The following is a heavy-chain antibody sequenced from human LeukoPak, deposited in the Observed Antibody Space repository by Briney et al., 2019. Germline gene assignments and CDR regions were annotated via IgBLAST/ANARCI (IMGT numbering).Heavy chain of an antibody. J-gene: IGHJ4*02. CDR2: ISYDGSNK. CDR1: GFTFSRYG. Sequence: PGGSLRLSCAASGFTFSRYGMHWVRQASGKGLEWVALISYDGSNKYYAVSVKGRFTISRDNSKNTLYLQMSSLRPEDTAVYYCAKGDAYGSGSYPVDYWGQGTLVTVSS. CDR3: AKGDAYGSGSYPVDY. V-gene: IGHV3-30*18. D-gene: IGHD3-10*01.